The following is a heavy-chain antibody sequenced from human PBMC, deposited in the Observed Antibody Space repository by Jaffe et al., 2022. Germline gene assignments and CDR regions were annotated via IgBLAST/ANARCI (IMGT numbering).Heavy chain of an antibody. CDR2: IYYSGNT. CDR1: GGSMSNYY. V-gene: IGHV4-59*01. CDR3: ARSGGYGSGWSY. J-gene: IGHJ4*02. D-gene: IGHD6-13*01. Sequence: QVQLQESGPGLVKPSETLSLTCTVSGGSMSNYYWSWIRQPPGKGLEWIGYIYYSGNTNYNPSLKSRVTISVDTSKNQFSLNLTSVTAADTAVYYCARSGGYGSGWSYWGQGTLVTVSS.